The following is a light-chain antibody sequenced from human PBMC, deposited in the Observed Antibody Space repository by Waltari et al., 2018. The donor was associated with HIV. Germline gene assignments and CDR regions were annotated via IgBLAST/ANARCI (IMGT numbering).Light chain of an antibody. Sequence: QSALTQPASVSGSPGQSITISCTGTSSNIGGYNYVSWYRQHPGKAPKLMIHDVNKRPSGVSDRFSGSKSGNTASLTISGLQAEDEAEYYCSSYASGNSYVFGTGTKVTVL. J-gene: IGLJ1*01. V-gene: IGLV2-14*03. CDR1: SSNIGGYNY. CDR3: SSYASGNSYV. CDR2: DVN.